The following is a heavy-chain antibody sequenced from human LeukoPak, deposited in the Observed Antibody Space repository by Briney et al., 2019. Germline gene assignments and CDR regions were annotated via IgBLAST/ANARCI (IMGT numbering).Heavy chain of an antibody. CDR1: GFTFSSYA. Sequence: GGSLRLSCAASGFTFSSYAMSWVRQAPGKGLEWVSAISGSGGSTYYADSVKGRFTISRDNSKNTLYLQMNSLRAEDTAVYYCAKDLIKTVGATKFVYFDYWGQGTLVTVSS. CDR3: AKDLIKTVGATKFVYFDY. CDR2: ISGSGGST. J-gene: IGHJ4*02. D-gene: IGHD1-26*01. V-gene: IGHV3-23*01.